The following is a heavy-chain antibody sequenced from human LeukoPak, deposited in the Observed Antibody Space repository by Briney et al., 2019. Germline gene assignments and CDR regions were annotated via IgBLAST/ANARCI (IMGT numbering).Heavy chain of an antibody. CDR2: INHSGST. J-gene: IGHJ4*02. V-gene: IGHV4-34*01. D-gene: IGHD2-2*01. CDR1: GGSFSGYY. Sequence: SETLSLTCAVYGGSFSGYYWSWIRQPPGKGLGWIGEINHSGSTNYNPSLKSRVTISVDTSKNQFSLKLTSVTAADTAVYYCASSVYCSSTSCYFSDYWGQGTLVTVSS. CDR3: ASSVYCSSTSCYFSDY.